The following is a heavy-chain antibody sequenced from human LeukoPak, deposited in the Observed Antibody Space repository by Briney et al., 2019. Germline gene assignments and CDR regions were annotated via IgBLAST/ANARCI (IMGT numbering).Heavy chain of an antibody. CDR3: ARAEGDDAFDI. D-gene: IGHD3-10*01. Sequence: ASVKLSCKASGYTFTSYDINWVRQATGPGLEWMGWMNPKSSNTGYAQKFQGRVTITRNTSISTAYMELSSLRSEDTAVYYCARAEGDDAFDIWGQGTMVTVSS. CDR1: GYTFTSYD. V-gene: IGHV1-8*03. J-gene: IGHJ3*02. CDR2: MNPKSSNT.